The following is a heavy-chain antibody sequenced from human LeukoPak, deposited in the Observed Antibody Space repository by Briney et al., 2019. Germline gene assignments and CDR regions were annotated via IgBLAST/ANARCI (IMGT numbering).Heavy chain of an antibody. V-gene: IGHV3-74*01. J-gene: IGHJ4*02. D-gene: IGHD3-22*01. CDR3: ARSSGYIDY. CDR1: GFTLSSYG. CDR2: INSYGSTT. Sequence: GGSLRLSCAASGFTLSSYGMHWVRQAPGKGLVWVSRINSYGSTTSYAGSVKGRFTISRDNAKNTLYLQMNSPRAEDTAVYYCARSSGYIDYWGQGTLVTVSS.